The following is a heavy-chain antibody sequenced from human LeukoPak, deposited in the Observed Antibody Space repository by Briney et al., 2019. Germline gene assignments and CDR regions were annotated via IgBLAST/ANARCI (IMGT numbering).Heavy chain of an antibody. CDR1: GGSISSGGYY. CDR3: ARGQLGGWFDP. D-gene: IGHD6-6*01. CDR2: IYYSGST. V-gene: IGHV4-31*03. J-gene: IGHJ5*02. Sequence: SQTLSLTCTVSGGSISSGGYYWSWFRQHPGRGLEWIGYIYYSGSTYYNPSLKSRVTISVDTSKNQFSLKLSSVTAADTAVYYCARGQLGGWFDPWGQGTLVTVSS.